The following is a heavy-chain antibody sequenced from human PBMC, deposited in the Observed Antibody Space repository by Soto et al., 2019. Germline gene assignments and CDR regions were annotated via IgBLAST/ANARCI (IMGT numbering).Heavy chain of an antibody. Sequence: GGSLRLSCSASGFTFSSYAMHWVRQASGKGLEYVSAISSNGGSTYYADSVKGRFTISRDNSKNTLYLQMNSLRAEDTAVYYCAKDHDSSSFGFDYWGQGTLVTVSS. CDR1: GFTFSSYA. D-gene: IGHD6-6*01. CDR2: ISSNGGST. V-gene: IGHV3-64*04. J-gene: IGHJ4*02. CDR3: AKDHDSSSFGFDY.